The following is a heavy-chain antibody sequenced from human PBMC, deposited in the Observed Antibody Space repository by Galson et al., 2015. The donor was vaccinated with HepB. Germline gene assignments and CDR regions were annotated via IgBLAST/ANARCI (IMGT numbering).Heavy chain of an antibody. J-gene: IGHJ4*02. V-gene: IGHV4-31*03. Sequence: TLSLTCTVSGGSISSGGYFCNWIRQHPGKGLEWIGYIYDSGNTYYNPSLKSRLPISIDTSKNQFSLKLSSVTAADTAVYYCVRVLPPPFWSDDDDEETYVDHWGRGSLVTV. CDR2: IYDSGNT. CDR1: GGSISSGGYF. CDR3: VRVLPPPFWSDDDDEETYVDH. D-gene: IGHD3-3*01.